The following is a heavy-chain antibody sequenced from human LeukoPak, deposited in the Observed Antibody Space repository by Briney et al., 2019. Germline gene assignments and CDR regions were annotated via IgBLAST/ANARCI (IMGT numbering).Heavy chain of an antibody. CDR1: GFTLSSYT. V-gene: IGHV3-21*01. CDR2: ISSSSSYI. D-gene: IGHD3-22*01. CDR3: ARAPRYDSSGYYPYYFDY. Sequence: PGGSLRLSCAASGFTLSSYTMNWVRQAPGKGLEWVSSISSSSSYIYYADSVKGRFTISRDNAKNSLHLQLNSLRAEDTAVYYCARAPRYDSSGYYPYYFDYWGQGTLVTASS. J-gene: IGHJ4*02.